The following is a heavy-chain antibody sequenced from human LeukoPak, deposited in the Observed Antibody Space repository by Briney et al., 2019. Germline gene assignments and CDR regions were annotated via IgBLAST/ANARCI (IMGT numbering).Heavy chain of an antibody. V-gene: IGHV1-69*13. CDR2: IIPIFGTA. D-gene: IGHD4-11*01. J-gene: IGHJ5*02. CDR3: ARGPTRRMTTVTTNWFDP. Sequence: SVKVSCKASGGTFSSYAISWVRQAPGQGLEWMGGIIPIFGTANYAQKFQGRVTITADESTSTAYMELSSLRSEDTAVYYCARGPTRRMTTVTTNWFDPWGQGTLVTVSS. CDR1: GGTFSSYA.